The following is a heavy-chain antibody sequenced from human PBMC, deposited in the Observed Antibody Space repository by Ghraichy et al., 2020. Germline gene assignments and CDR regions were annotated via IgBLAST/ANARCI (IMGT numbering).Heavy chain of an antibody. CDR3: ARSIDYDFWSGRGPYYYGMDV. CDR2: IWYDGSNK. D-gene: IGHD3-3*01. V-gene: IGHV3-33*01. J-gene: IGHJ6*02. CDR1: GFTFSSYG. Sequence: GGSLRLSCAASGFTFSSYGMHWVRQAPGKGLEWVAVIWYDGSNKYYADSVKGRFTISRDNSKNTLYLQMNSLRAEDTAVYYCARSIDYDFWSGRGPYYYGMDVWGQGTTVTVSS.